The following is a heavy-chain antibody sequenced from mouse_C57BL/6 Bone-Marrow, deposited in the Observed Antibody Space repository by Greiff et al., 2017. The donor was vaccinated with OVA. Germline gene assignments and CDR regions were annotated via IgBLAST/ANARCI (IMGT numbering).Heavy chain of an antibody. D-gene: IGHD2-4*01. CDR2: IWSGGSS. V-gene: IGHV2-2*01. CDR1: GFSLTSYG. Sequence: VKLMESGPGLVPPSQSLSITCTVSGFSLTSYGVHWVRQSPGKGLEWLGVIWSGGSSDNNAAFLSRLSISKDNSKSQVFFKMNSLQADDTAIYYCASYYDYDGAMDYWGQGTSVTVSS. J-gene: IGHJ4*01. CDR3: ASYYDYDGAMDY.